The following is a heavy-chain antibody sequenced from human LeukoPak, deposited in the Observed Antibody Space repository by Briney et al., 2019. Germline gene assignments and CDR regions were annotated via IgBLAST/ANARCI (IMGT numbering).Heavy chain of an antibody. D-gene: IGHD3-10*01. Sequence: GGSLRLSCAASGFTFSSYSMNWVRQAPGKGLEWVSPISSSSSYIYYADSVKGRFTISRDNAKNSLYLQMNSLRAEDTAVYYCARDSYGSGSYSWFRYWGQGTLVTVSS. CDR2: ISSSSSYI. CDR1: GFTFSSYS. J-gene: IGHJ4*02. V-gene: IGHV3-21*01. CDR3: ARDSYGSGSYSWFRY.